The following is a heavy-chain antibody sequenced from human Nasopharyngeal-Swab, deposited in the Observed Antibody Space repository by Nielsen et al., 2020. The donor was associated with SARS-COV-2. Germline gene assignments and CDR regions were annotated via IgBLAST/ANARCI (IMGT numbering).Heavy chain of an antibody. Sequence: GESLKISCAASGFTFSSYGMHWVRQAPGKGLEWVAVISYDGSNKYYADSVKGRFTISRDNSKNTLYLQMNSLRAEDTAVYYCAKETDSSFDYWGQGTLVTVS. D-gene: IGHD3-22*01. V-gene: IGHV3-30*18. CDR1: GFTFSSYG. J-gene: IGHJ4*02. CDR2: ISYDGSNK. CDR3: AKETDSSFDY.